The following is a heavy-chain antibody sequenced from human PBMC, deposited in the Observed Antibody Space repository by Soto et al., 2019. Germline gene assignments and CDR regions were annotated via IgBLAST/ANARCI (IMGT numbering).Heavy chain of an antibody. CDR3: AKDPNYDFWSGFSAVYFDY. CDR2: VSGRGGDT. CDR1: GFSFSSFA. D-gene: IGHD3-3*01. Sequence: EVHLLQSGGGLVQPGGSLRLSCAASGFSFSSFALSWFRQSPGKALEWVAAVSGRGGDTYYANSVKGRFTISRDNSQNTLFLQLNRLRAADSAIFYCAKDPNYDFWSGFSAVYFDYWGQGTLVTVSS. J-gene: IGHJ4*02. V-gene: IGHV3-23*01.